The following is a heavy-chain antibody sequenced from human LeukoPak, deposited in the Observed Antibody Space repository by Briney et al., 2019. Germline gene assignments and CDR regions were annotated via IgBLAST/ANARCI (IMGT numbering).Heavy chain of an antibody. V-gene: IGHV3-74*01. J-gene: IGHJ6*02. Sequence: PGGSLRLSCAASGFTFSSYWMHWVRQAPGKGLVWVSRINSDGRSTSYADSVKGRFTISRDNAKNTLYLQMNSLRAEDTAVYYCARDQNYDFWSGYYSGMDVWGQGTTVTVSS. CDR3: ARDQNYDFWSGYYSGMDV. CDR2: INSDGRST. CDR1: GFTFSSYW. D-gene: IGHD3-3*01.